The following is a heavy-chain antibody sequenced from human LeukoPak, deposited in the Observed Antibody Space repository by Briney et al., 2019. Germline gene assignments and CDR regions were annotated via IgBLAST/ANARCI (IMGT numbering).Heavy chain of an antibody. V-gene: IGHV3-21*01. CDR1: GFTFSSYS. Sequence: GGSLRLSCAASGFTFSSYSMNWVRQAPGKGLEWVSSISSSSSYIYYADSVKGRFTISRDNAKNSLYLQMNSLRAEDTAVYYCARQMFLGGMDVWGQGTTVTVSS. D-gene: IGHD2/OR15-2a*01. CDR3: ARQMFLGGMDV. J-gene: IGHJ6*02. CDR2: ISSSSSYI.